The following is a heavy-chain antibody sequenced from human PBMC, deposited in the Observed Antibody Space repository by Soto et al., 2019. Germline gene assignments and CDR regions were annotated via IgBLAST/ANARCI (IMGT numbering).Heavy chain of an antibody. CDR3: ARDQQWRRYYYYGMDV. J-gene: IGHJ6*02. Sequence: EVQLVESGGGLVKPGGSLRLSCAASGFTFSSYSMNWVRQAPGKGLEWVSSISSSSSYIYYADSVKGRFTISRDNAKNSLYLQMNSLRAEDTAVYYCARDQQWRRYYYYGMDVWGQGTTVTVSS. D-gene: IGHD6-19*01. CDR1: GFTFSSYS. V-gene: IGHV3-21*01. CDR2: ISSSSSYI.